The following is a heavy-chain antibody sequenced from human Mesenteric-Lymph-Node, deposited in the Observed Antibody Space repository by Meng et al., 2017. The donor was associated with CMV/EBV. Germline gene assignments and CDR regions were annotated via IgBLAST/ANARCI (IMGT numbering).Heavy chain of an antibody. CDR1: GGTFSSYA. CDR3: ARRPVTTGGVYYGMDV. CDR2: IIPIFGTA. D-gene: IGHD4-11*01. Sequence: SVKVSFKASGGTFSSYAISWVRQAPGQGLEWMGGIIPIFGTANYAQKFQGRVTITTDESTSTAYMELSSLRSEDTAVYYCARRPVTTGGVYYGMDVWGQGTTVTVSS. J-gene: IGHJ6*02. V-gene: IGHV1-69*05.